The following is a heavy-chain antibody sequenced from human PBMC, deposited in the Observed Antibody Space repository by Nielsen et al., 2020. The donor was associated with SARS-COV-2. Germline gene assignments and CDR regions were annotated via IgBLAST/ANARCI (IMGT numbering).Heavy chain of an antibody. Sequence: ASVKVSCKASADTFTSYDINWLRQATGQRLEWMGRMSPSSGKTDYAQKFQGRVRMTRNTSINTAYMELSSLRSDDTAVYYCVSGGYFDWLLAFDHWGQGALVTVSS. J-gene: IGHJ4*02. CDR2: MSPSSGKT. V-gene: IGHV1-8*01. CDR3: VSGGYFDWLLAFDH. CDR1: ADTFTSYD. D-gene: IGHD3-9*01.